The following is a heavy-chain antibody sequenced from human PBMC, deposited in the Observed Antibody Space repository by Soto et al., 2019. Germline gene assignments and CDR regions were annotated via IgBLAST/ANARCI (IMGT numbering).Heavy chain of an antibody. CDR1: GYTFTIYG. D-gene: IGHD2-2*01. CDR3: ARFCSSTSCYSDYYYYYGRDV. Sequence: ASVKVSCKASGYTFTIYGISWVRQAPGQGLEWMGWISAYNGNTNYAQKLQGRVTMTTDTSTSTAYMELRSLRSDDTAVYYCARFCSSTSCYSDYYYYYGRDVGGQGTTVTVSS. V-gene: IGHV1-18*01. J-gene: IGHJ6*02. CDR2: ISAYNGNT.